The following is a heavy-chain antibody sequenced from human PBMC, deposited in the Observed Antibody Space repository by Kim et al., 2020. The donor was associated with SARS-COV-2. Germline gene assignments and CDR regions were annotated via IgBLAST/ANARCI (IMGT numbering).Heavy chain of an antibody. CDR3: ARLGIYDYDILTGGWFDP. J-gene: IGHJ5*02. Sequence: SETLSLTCTVSGGSISSSGYYWGWIRQPPGKGLEWIGSIYYSGSTYYNPSLKSPVTISVDTSKNQFSLKLSSVTAADTAVYYCARLGIYDYDILTGGWFDPWGQGTLVTVSS. CDR1: GGSISSSGYY. D-gene: IGHD3-9*01. V-gene: IGHV4-39*01. CDR2: IYYSGST.